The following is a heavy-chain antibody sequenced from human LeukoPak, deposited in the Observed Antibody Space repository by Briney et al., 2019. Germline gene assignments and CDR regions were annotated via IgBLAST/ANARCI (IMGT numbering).Heavy chain of an antibody. V-gene: IGHV4-31*03. CDR3: ARGRYSYGDEF. Sequence: PSQTLSLTCTVSGGSISSGGYYWSWIRQHPGKGLEWIGYIYYSGSTYYNPSLKSRITISVDTSKNHFSLKLSSVTAADTAVYYCARGRYSYGDEFWGKGTLVTVSS. J-gene: IGHJ4*02. D-gene: IGHD5-18*01. CDR1: GGSISSGGYY. CDR2: IYYSGST.